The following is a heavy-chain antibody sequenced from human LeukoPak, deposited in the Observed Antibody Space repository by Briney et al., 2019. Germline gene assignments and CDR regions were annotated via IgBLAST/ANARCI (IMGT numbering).Heavy chain of an antibody. CDR3: VSSAPRKVVASKGLID. CDR2: ISGSGGTT. V-gene: IGHV3-23*01. D-gene: IGHD2-15*01. J-gene: IGHJ4*02. Sequence: GGSLRLSCADSGFTFSSYAMSWVRQAPGKGLEWVSAISGSGGTTYYSDSVKGRFTISRDNSKNTVYLQMNSLRAEDTAVYYRVSSAPRKVVASKGLIDGGRGTRVSVSS. CDR1: GFTFSSYA.